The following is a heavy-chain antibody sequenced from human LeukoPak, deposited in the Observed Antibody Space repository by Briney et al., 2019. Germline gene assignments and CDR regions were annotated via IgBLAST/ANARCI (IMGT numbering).Heavy chain of an antibody. J-gene: IGHJ4*02. CDR2: IPSGGGT. D-gene: IGHD3-3*01. V-gene: IGHV3-23*01. CDR3: AKDLRSGEVFDY. Sequence: GGSLRLSCAASGFTFSTYGMSWVRQAPGKGLQWVSTIPSGGGTYYADSVKGRFTISRDNSKNTLYLQMNSLRAEDTAVYYCAKDLRSGEVFDYWGQGTLVTVSS. CDR1: GFTFSTYG.